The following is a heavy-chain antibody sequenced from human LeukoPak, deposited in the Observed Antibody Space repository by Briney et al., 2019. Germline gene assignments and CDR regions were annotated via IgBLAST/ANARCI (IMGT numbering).Heavy chain of an antibody. Sequence: ASVKVSCKASGYTFTGYYMHWVRQAHGQGLEWMGWINPNSGGTNYAQKFQGRDTMTRDTSISTAYMELSRLRSDDTAVYYCARYCPFVVVPQDWGQGTLVTVSS. CDR1: GYTFTGYY. CDR3: ARYCPFVVVPQD. CDR2: INPNSGGT. J-gene: IGHJ4*02. D-gene: IGHD3-22*01. V-gene: IGHV1-2*02.